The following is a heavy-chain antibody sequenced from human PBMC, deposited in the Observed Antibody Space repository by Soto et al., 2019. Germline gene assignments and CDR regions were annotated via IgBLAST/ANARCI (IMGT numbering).Heavy chain of an antibody. CDR1: GGTFSSYA. D-gene: IGHD3-9*01. Sequence: SVKVSCKASGGTFSSYAISWVRQAPGQGLEWMGGIIPIFGTANYAQKFQGRVTITADKSTSTAYMELSSQRSEDTAVYYCARELYYDILTGAPGIYYYGMDVWGQGTTVTVSS. V-gene: IGHV1-69*06. CDR2: IIPIFGTA. J-gene: IGHJ6*02. CDR3: ARELYYDILTGAPGIYYYGMDV.